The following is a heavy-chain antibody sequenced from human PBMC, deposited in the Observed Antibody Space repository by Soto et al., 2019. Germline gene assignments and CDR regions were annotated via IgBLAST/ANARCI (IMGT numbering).Heavy chain of an antibody. D-gene: IGHD6-13*01. V-gene: IGHV1-69*13. CDR3: ASSSWYSPQPNYYMDV. Sequence: SVKVSCKASGGTFSSYAISWVRQAPGQGLEWMGGIIPIFGTANYAQKFQGRVTITADESKNQFSLKLSSVTAADTAVYYCASSSWYSPQPNYYMDVWGKGTTVTVSS. CDR1: GGTFSSYA. CDR2: IIPIFGTA. J-gene: IGHJ6*03.